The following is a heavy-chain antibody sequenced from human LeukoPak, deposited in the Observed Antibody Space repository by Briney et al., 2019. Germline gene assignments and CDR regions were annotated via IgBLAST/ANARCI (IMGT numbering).Heavy chain of an antibody. V-gene: IGHV5-51*01. J-gene: IGHJ3*02. D-gene: IGHD7-27*01. CDR3: ARHGPNWGDAFDI. Sequence: GESLKISCKGSGYSFTNYWIGWVRQMPGKGLEWMGIIYPCDSDTRYSPSFQGQVTISADKSISTAYLQWSSLRASDTAMYYCARHGPNWGDAFDIWGQGTMVTVSS. CDR1: GYSFTNYW. CDR2: IYPCDSDT.